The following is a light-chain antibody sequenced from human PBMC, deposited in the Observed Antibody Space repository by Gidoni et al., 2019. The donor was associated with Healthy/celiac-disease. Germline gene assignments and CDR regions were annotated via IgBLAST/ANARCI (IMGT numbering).Light chain of an antibody. CDR2: WAS. CDR1: QSVLYRSNNKNY. J-gene: IGKJ4*01. CDR3: QKYYRSPLT. V-gene: IGKV4-1*01. Sequence: DIVMTQSPDSLAVSLGERATINCKSSQSVLYRSNNKNYLGWYQQKRGQPTRVLIYWASTRESGVPDRFSGSASGTDFNLTISSLQAEDVAVYYCQKYYRSPLTFGGXTKVEIK.